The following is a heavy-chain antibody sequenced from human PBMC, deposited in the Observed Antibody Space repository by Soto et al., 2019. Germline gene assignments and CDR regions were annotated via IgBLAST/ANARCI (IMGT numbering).Heavy chain of an antibody. D-gene: IGHD3-10*01. CDR3: ARDESFGVPPKYYYYYYGMDV. CDR2: ISYDGSNK. Sequence: PGGSLRLSCAASGFTFSSYAIHWVRQAPGKGLEWVAVISYDGSNKYYADSVKGRFTISRDNSKNTLYLQMNSLRAEDTAVYYCARDESFGVPPKYYYYYYGMDVWGQGTTVTVSS. CDR1: GFTFSSYA. J-gene: IGHJ6*02. V-gene: IGHV3-30-3*01.